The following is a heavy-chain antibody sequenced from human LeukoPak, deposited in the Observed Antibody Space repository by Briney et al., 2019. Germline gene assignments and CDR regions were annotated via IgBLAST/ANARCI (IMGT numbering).Heavy chain of an antibody. J-gene: IGHJ3*02. CDR3: ARTPLVAATHAFDI. CDR1: GGSISSYY. Sequence: NPSETLSLTCTVSGGSISSYYWSWIRQPPGKGLERIGYIYYSGSTNYSPSLKSRVTISVDTSKKQFSLKLSSVTAADTAVYYCARTPLVAATHAFDIWGQGTMVTVSS. CDR2: IYYSGST. D-gene: IGHD5-12*01. V-gene: IGHV4-59*12.